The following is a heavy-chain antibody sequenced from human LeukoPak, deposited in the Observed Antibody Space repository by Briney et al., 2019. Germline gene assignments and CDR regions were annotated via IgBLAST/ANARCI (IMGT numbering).Heavy chain of an antibody. CDR3: ARERVWFGSPTVDY. V-gene: IGHV4-59*01. Sequence: SETLSLTCTVSGGSISSYYWSWIRQPPGKGLEWIGYIYYSGRTNYNPSLKSRVTISVDTSKNQFSLKLSSVTAADTAVYYCARERVWFGSPTVDYWGQGTLVTVSS. D-gene: IGHD3-10*01. CDR1: GGSISSYY. J-gene: IGHJ4*02. CDR2: IYYSGRT.